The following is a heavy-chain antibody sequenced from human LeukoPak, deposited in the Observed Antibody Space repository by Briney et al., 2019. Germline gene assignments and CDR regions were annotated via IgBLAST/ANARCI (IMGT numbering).Heavy chain of an antibody. D-gene: IGHD4-17*01. CDR3: ARNQQYHLFNYGGNSGALDI. CDR1: GFTFSSYA. Sequence: GGSLRLSCAASGFTFSSYAMSWVRQAPGKGLEWVSAISGSGGSTYYADSVKGRFTISRDNAKNSLFLQMNSLRDEDTAVYYCARNQQYHLFNYGGNSGALDIWGQGTMVTVSS. V-gene: IGHV3-23*01. J-gene: IGHJ3*02. CDR2: ISGSGGST.